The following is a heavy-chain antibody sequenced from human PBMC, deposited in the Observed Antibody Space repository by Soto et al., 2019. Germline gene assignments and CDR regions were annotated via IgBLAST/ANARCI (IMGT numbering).Heavy chain of an antibody. CDR3: ARSGGSAGWFDP. J-gene: IGHJ5*02. CDR2: ISHSGTT. Sequence: TSGTLSLTCVVSGYSITTGYYWGWIRQPPGKGLEWIGSISHSGTTFYSSSLKSRVTISKDASKNQFSLKVNSVIAADTAVYYCARSGGSAGWFDPWGPGSLVTVSS. CDR1: GYSITTGYY. V-gene: IGHV4-38-2*01. D-gene: IGHD2-15*01.